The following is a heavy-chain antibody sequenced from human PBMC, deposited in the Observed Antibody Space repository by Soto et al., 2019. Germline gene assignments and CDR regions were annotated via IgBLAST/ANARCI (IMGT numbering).Heavy chain of an antibody. J-gene: IGHJ6*03. CDR3: AIIVVVPAAMSYYIDV. CDR2: ISSSSSDI. Sequence: PGGSLRLSCAASGFTFSSYAMSWVRQAPGKGLEWVSSISSSSSDIYYADSVKGRFTISRDNAKNSLYLQMNSLIAEDTAVYYCAIIVVVPAAMSYYIDVWGKGTTVTVSS. CDR1: GFTFSSYA. V-gene: IGHV3-21*01. D-gene: IGHD2-2*01.